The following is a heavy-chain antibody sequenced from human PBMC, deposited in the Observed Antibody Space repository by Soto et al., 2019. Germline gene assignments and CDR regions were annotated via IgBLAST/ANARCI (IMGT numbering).Heavy chain of an antibody. V-gene: IGHV1-2*02. CDR1: GYTFTAYY. CDR2: ISPNSGVT. J-gene: IGHJ4*02. CDR3: ARDRLYSDYGYYFDF. Sequence: SVKVSCKASGYTFTAYYIHWVRQAPGQGLEWMGWISPNSGVTNYAQKFEGRVTMTKDTSITTAHMELSGLRSDDPAIYYCARDRLYSDYGYYFDFLGPGTLVTVSS. D-gene: IGHD4-17*01.